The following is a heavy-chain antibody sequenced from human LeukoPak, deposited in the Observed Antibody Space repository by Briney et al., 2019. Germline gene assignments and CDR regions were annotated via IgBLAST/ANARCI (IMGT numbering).Heavy chain of an antibody. D-gene: IGHD2-2*01. V-gene: IGHV3-66*01. CDR2: IYSGGST. Sequence: QSGGSLRLSCAASGFTVSSNYMSWVRQAPGKGLEWVSVIYSGGSTYYADSVKGRFTISRDNSKNTLYLQMNSLRAEDTAVYYCAREIGYCSSTSCDFYYYYGMDVWGQGTTVTVSS. J-gene: IGHJ6*02. CDR1: GFTVSSNY. CDR3: AREIGYCSSTSCDFYYYYGMDV.